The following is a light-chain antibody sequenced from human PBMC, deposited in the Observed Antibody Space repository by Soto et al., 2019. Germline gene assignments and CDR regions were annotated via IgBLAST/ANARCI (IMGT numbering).Light chain of an antibody. CDR3: QHYNSYPFT. CDR2: DVS. J-gene: IGKJ3*01. CDR1: EDVNGW. Sequence: DIQMTQSPSTLSASVGDRVTITCRASEDVNGWLAWYQQKPGTAPKLLIYDVSTLESGVPSRFSGSGSGTEFPLTINSLQPDDFATFYCQHYNSYPFTFGPGTKVDIK. V-gene: IGKV1-5*01.